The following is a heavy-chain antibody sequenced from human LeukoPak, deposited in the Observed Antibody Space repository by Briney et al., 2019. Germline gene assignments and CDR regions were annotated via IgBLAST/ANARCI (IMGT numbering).Heavy chain of an antibody. Sequence: ASVKVSCTASGYTFTSYYMHWVRQAPGQGLESMGIINPSGASTSYAQKFQGRVTMTRDTSTSTVYMELSSLRSEDTAVYYCARAIGCSSTSCPYTYYYYGMDVWGKGTTVTVSS. CDR1: GYTFTSYY. J-gene: IGHJ6*04. CDR3: ARAIGCSSTSCPYTYYYYGMDV. V-gene: IGHV1-46*01. CDR2: INPSGAST. D-gene: IGHD2-2*01.